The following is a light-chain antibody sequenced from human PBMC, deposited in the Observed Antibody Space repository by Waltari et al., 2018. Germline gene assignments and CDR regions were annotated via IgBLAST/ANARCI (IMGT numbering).Light chain of an antibody. CDR1: KLGDKY. V-gene: IGLV3-1*01. Sequence: ELPQPPSLSVSPGQTATITCSGDKLGDKYASWYQQKPGRSPVLVIYQDVKRPSGIPERFSGSNSGDTATLTITETQSLDEADYYCQAWDSGTYYVFGSGTKVTVL. CDR2: QDV. J-gene: IGLJ1*01. CDR3: QAWDSGTYYV.